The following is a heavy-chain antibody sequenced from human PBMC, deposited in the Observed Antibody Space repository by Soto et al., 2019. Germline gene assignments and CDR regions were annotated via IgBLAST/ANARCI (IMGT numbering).Heavy chain of an antibody. CDR3: ASRSYYYDSSGYYYGRSAFDI. D-gene: IGHD3-22*01. V-gene: IGHV3-7*05. CDR1: EFTFVSFG. CDR2: IKQDGSEK. J-gene: IGHJ3*02. Sequence: EVQLVESGGGLVQPGGSLSLSFEASEFTFVSFGLSWVRQAPGKGLEGVANIKQDGSEKYYVDSVKGRFTISRDNAKNSLYLQMNSLRAEDTAVYYCASRSYYYDSSGYYYGRSAFDIWGQGTMVTVSS.